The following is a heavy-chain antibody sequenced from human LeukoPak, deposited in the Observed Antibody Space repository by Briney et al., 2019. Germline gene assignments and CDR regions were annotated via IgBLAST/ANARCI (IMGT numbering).Heavy chain of an antibody. J-gene: IGHJ6*02. CDR2: ISGGGVTT. CDR3: ARNQQLGGHSYYYYGMDV. D-gene: IGHD3-16*01. V-gene: IGHV3-23*01. CDR1: GFTSIAYA. Sequence: GGSLRLSCVASGFTSIAYALTWARQAPGKGLEWVSGISGGGVTTYYADSVKGRFTISRDNSKNTLYLQMNSLRADDTAIYYCARNQQLGGHSYYYYGMDVWGQGTTVTVSS.